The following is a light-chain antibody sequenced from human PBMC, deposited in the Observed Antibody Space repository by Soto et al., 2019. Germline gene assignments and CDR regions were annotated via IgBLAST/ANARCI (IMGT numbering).Light chain of an antibody. V-gene: IGLV2-8*01. CDR3: SSYEGSNNLV. CDR1: SSDVGGYNY. CDR2: EVT. Sequence: QSALTHPPSASGSPGQSVTISCTGTSSDVGGYNYVSWYQQHPGKAPKLMIFEVTKRPSGVPDRFSGSKSGNTASLTVSGLQAEDEADYYCSSYEGSNNLVFGGGTQLTVL. J-gene: IGLJ2*01.